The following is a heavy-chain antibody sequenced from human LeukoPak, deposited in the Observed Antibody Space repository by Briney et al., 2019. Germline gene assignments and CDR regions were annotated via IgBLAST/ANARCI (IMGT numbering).Heavy chain of an antibody. V-gene: IGHV3-23*01. J-gene: IGHJ4*02. CDR1: GFTFSSYA. D-gene: IGHD5-12*01. CDR3: AKDDSGYPARTIEY. CDR2: ISGSGGST. Sequence: GGSLRLSCAASGFTFSSYAMSWVRQAPGKGLEWVSAISGSGGSTNYADSVKGRFTISRDNSKNTLYLQMNGLRAEDTGLYYCAKDDSGYPARTIEYWGQGTLVTVSS.